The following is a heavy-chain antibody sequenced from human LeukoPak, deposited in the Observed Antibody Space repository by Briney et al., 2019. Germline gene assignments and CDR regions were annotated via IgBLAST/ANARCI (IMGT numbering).Heavy chain of an antibody. CDR3: ATPYPREYCSSTTCYFNY. CDR2: IYAGDSDS. D-gene: IGHD2-2*01. Sequence: GESLKISCKGSGYSFATYWIAWVRQMPGKGLEWMGIIYAGDSDSRYSPSFQGQVTISADKSISTAYLQWSSLKASDTAMYYCATPYPREYCSSTTCYFNYWGQGTLVTVSS. J-gene: IGHJ4*02. V-gene: IGHV5-51*01. CDR1: GYSFATYW.